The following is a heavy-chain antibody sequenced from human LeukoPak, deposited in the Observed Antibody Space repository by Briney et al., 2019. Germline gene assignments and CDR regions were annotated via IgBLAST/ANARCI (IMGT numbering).Heavy chain of an antibody. D-gene: IGHD3-10*01. CDR3: AKFGGFGELLYEDFDY. V-gene: IGHV3-23*01. CDR2: ISGSGGST. Sequence: GGSLRLSCAASGFTFSSYAMSWVRQAPGKGLEWVSAISGSGGSTYYADSVKGRFTISRDNSKNTLYLQMNSLRAEDTAVYYCAKFGGFGELLYEDFDYGGKGTLVTVS. J-gene: IGHJ4*02. CDR1: GFTFSSYA.